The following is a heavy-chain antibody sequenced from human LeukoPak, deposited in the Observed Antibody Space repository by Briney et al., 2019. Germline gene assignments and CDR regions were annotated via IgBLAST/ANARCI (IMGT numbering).Heavy chain of an antibody. V-gene: IGHV4-59*01. J-gene: IGHJ4*02. CDR3: ARHRGSDYGDYADFDY. D-gene: IGHD4-17*01. CDR1: GGSISGYY. Sequence: SETLSLTCTVSGGSISGYYWSWIRQPPGKGLEWIGYIYYTGSTDYNPSLKSRVTISLDTSKNQFSLKLSSVTAADTAVYYCARHRGSDYGDYADFDYWGQGTLVTVSS. CDR2: IYYTGST.